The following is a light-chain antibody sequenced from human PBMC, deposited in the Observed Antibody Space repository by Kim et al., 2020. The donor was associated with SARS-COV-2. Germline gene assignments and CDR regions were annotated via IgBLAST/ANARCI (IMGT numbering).Light chain of an antibody. V-gene: IGKV3-15*01. Sequence: PGETATLACRAGQSVSSKVAWYQKKPGQAPRLRIYDASTRATGIPARFSGSGSGTDFTLTISSLQSEDLAVYQCQQYDDWPPWTFGQGTKVEIK. CDR2: DAS. CDR1: QSVSSK. CDR3: QQYDDWPPWT. J-gene: IGKJ1*01.